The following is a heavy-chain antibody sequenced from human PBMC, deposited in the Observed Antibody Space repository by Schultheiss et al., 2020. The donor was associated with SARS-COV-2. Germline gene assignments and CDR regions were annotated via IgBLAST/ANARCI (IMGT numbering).Heavy chain of an antibody. V-gene: IGHV3-48*04. Sequence: GGSLRLSCAASGFTFSSYSMNWVRQAPGKGLEWVSYISSSSSTIYYADSVKGRFTISRDNAKNSLYLQMHSLRAEDTGVYYCARGVYCSGATCYPTRYGMDVWGQGTTVTVSS. CDR2: ISSSSSTI. CDR1: GFTFSSYS. D-gene: IGHD2-2*01. CDR3: ARGVYCSGATCYPTRYGMDV. J-gene: IGHJ6*02.